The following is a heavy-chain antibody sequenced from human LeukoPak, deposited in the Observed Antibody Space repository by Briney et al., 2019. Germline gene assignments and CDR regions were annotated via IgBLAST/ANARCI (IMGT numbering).Heavy chain of an antibody. CDR1: GGSISSYY. CDR3: ARGTGYSGYAAFDI. CDR2: IYYSGGT. V-gene: IGHV4-59*13. D-gene: IGHD5-12*01. J-gene: IGHJ3*02. Sequence: PSETLSLTCTVSGGSISSYYWSWIRQPPGKGLEWIGYIYYSGGTNYNPSLKSRVTISVDTSKNQFSLKLSSVTAADTAVYYCARGTGYSGYAAFDIWGQGTMVTVSS.